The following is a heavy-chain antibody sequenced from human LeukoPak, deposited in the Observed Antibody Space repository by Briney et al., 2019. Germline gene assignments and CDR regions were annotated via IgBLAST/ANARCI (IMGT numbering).Heavy chain of an antibody. Sequence: GASVKVSCKASGYTFTGYYMHWVRQAPGQGLEWMGWINPNSGGTNYAQKFQGRVTMTRDTSISTAYMELSRLRSDDTAVYYCARAYCGGDCYSNFDYWGQGTLVTVAS. CDR3: ARAYCGGDCYSNFDY. CDR2: INPNSGGT. J-gene: IGHJ4*02. D-gene: IGHD2-21*02. V-gene: IGHV1-2*02. CDR1: GYTFTGYY.